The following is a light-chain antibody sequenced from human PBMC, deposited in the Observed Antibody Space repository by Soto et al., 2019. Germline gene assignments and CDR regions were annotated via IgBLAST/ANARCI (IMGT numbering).Light chain of an antibody. CDR2: EVN. J-gene: IGLJ1*01. CDR3: SSYAGSSNV. V-gene: IGLV2-8*01. CDR1: SSYVGGYNY. Sequence: SVLAQPPSASGSPGQSVAISCTGTSSYVGGYNYVSLYQQHPGKAPKLMIYEVNKRPSGVPDRFSGSKSGNTASLTVSGLQAEDEADYYCSSYAGSSNVFGTG.